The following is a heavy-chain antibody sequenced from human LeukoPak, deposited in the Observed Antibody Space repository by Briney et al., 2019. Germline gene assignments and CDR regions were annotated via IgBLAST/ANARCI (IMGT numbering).Heavy chain of an antibody. CDR1: GFSFRSHW. D-gene: IGHD3-16*01. CDR3: SKDGVAEGIYLDC. CDR2: INQDGSEK. J-gene: IGHJ4*02. V-gene: IGHV3-7*04. Sequence: GGSLRLSCAASGFSFRSHWMSWVRQAPGKGQEWVANINQDGSEKYYVDSVKGRFTISRDNAENSLYLQMNTLRAEDTAVYYWSKDGVAEGIYLDCWGQGNLVTFYS.